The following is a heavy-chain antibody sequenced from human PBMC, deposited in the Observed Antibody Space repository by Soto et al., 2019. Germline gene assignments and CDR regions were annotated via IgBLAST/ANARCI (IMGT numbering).Heavy chain of an antibody. CDR3: ARGGAAGFDP. D-gene: IGHD3-10*01. Sequence: ASVKVSCKASGYRFTSYGISWVRQAPGQGLEWMGIINPSGGSTSYAQKFQGRVTMTRDTSTSTVYMELSSLRSEDTAVYYCARGGAAGFDPWGQGTLVTVSS. CDR1: GYRFTSYG. V-gene: IGHV1-46*01. J-gene: IGHJ5*02. CDR2: INPSGGST.